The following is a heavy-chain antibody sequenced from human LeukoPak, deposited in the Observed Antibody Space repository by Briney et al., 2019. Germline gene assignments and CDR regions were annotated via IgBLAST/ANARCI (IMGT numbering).Heavy chain of an antibody. CDR3: ARGARVYAIGEFDY. Sequence: SETLSLTCTVSGGSISSYYWSWIRQPPGKGLEWIGYIYCSGSTNYNPSLKSRVTISVDTSKNQFSLKLSSVTAADTAVYYCARGARVYAIGEFDYWGQGTLVTVSS. V-gene: IGHV4-59*08. D-gene: IGHD2-8*01. CDR1: GGSISSYY. J-gene: IGHJ4*02. CDR2: IYCSGST.